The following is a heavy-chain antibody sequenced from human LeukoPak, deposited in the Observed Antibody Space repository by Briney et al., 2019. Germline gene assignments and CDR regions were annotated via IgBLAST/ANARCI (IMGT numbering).Heavy chain of an antibody. D-gene: IGHD6-19*01. J-gene: IGHJ5*02. V-gene: IGHV3-9*01. CDR1: GFTFDDYA. Sequence: PGGSLRLSCAASGFTFDDYAMHWVRQAPGKGLEWVSGISWNSGSIGYADSVKGRFTISRDNSKNTLYLQMNSLRAEDTAVYYCAKDADSSGWYVNWFDPWGQGTLVTVSS. CDR2: ISWNSGSI. CDR3: AKDADSSGWYVNWFDP.